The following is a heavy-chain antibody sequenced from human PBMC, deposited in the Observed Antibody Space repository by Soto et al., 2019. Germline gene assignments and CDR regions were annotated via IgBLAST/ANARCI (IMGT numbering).Heavy chain of an antibody. CDR1: SDSIAGENW. Sequence: QVQPQESGPGLVKPSETLSLTCTVSSDSIAGENWWSWVRQPPGLGLGWIGEVFHTGGTNYNPSLKSRVTMEVDKSKNQFSLKLISATAADTAVYYCARVFSSGSGWMYYFDFWGQGTLVSVSS. CDR2: VFHTGGT. D-gene: IGHD6-19*01. V-gene: IGHV4-4*02. CDR3: ARVFSSGSGWMYYFDF. J-gene: IGHJ4*02.